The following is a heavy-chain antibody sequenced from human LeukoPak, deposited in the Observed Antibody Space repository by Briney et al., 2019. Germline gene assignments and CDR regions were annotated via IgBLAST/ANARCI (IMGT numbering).Heavy chain of an antibody. CDR1: GVSISSSSYY. J-gene: IGHJ4*02. D-gene: IGHD6-19*01. Sequence: SETLSLTCTVSGVSISSSSYYWGWIRQPPGKGLEWIGSIYYSGSTYYNPSLKSRVTISVDTSKNQFSLKLSSVTAADTAVYYCASGRQWLVSYWGQGTLVTVSS. V-gene: IGHV4-39*07. CDR3: ASGRQWLVSY. CDR2: IYYSGST.